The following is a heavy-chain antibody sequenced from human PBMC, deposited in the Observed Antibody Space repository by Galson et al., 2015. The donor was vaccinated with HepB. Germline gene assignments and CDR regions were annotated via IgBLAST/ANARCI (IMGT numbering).Heavy chain of an antibody. V-gene: IGHV6-1*01. CDR2: TYHWSQLST. CDR3: ARGIAPGGLPRFDY. D-gene: IGHD6-13*01. CDR1: GDSVSSNTAT. Sequence: CAISGDSVSSNTATWNWFRQSPSRGLEWLGRTYHWSQLSTEYAESLRSRLTVNSDTSKNQFSLQLSSVSPGDTAVYYCARGIAPGGLPRFDYWSQGTLVIVSS. J-gene: IGHJ4*02.